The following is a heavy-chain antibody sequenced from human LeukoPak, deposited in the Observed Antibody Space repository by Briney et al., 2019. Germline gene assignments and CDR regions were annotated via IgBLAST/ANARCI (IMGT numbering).Heavy chain of an antibody. V-gene: IGHV4-59*08. CDR1: GGSISNYY. Sequence: SETLSLTCTVSGGSISNYYWSWIRQPPGKGLEWIGYIYYTGSTYYNPSLKSRVTISVDTSKNQISLKLSSVTAADTAVYYCARAPNWNYAENYYFDSWGQGTLVTVSS. CDR2: IYYTGST. J-gene: IGHJ4*02. CDR3: ARAPNWNYAENYYFDS. D-gene: IGHD1-7*01.